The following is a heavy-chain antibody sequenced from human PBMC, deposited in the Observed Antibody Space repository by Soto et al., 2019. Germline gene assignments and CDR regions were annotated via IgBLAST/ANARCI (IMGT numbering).Heavy chain of an antibody. D-gene: IGHD7-27*01. CDR3: ARDRTGSWAAFDI. CDR1: GFTVSSNY. J-gene: IGHJ3*02. Sequence: PGGSLRLSCAASGFTVSSNYMSWVRHAPGKGLEWVSVIYSGGSTYYADSVKGRFTISRDNSKNTLYLQMNSLRAEDTAVYYCARDRTGSWAAFDIWGQGTMVTVSS. V-gene: IGHV3-53*01. CDR2: IYSGGST.